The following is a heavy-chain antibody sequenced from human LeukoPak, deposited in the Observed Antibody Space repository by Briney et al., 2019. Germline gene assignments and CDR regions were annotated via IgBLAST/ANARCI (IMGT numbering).Heavy chain of an antibody. Sequence: GGSLRLSRAHSGFTLSSCAMHWVRQAPRKGPAWVALISYSRGSKDYADCVKGRFTISRDNSMNMLYLQMNSLRTEDTATYSCARDLGCSSCRCESNCFDLWGQGTRVSVST. J-gene: IGHJ5*02. CDR2: ISYSRGSK. D-gene: IGHD6-19*01. CDR3: ARDLGCSSCRCESNCFDL. CDR1: GFTLSSCA. V-gene: IGHV3-30*01.